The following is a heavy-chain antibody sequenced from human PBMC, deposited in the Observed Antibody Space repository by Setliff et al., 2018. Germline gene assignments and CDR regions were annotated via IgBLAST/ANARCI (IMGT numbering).Heavy chain of an antibody. CDR1: GFTFSSYA. CDR2: ISGSAQTT. D-gene: IGHD6-19*01. J-gene: IGHJ4*02. Sequence: GGSLRLSCAASGFTFSSYAITWVRQAPGKGLEWVSTISGSAQTTYYADSVKGRFTISRDNSKNTLYLQMNSLRAEDTAVYYWAKVGGWGGWYLHYWGQGTLVTVSS. V-gene: IGHV3-23*01. CDR3: AKVGGWGGWYLHY.